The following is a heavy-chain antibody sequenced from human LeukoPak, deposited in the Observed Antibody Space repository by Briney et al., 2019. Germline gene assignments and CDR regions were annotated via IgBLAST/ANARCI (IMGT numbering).Heavy chain of an antibody. CDR3: ARDRRNYGSGSYLSFDP. D-gene: IGHD3-10*01. CDR2: ISAYNGNT. J-gene: IGHJ5*02. Sequence: ASVKVSCKASGYTFTSYGISWVRQAPGQGLEWMGWISAYNGNTNYAQKLQGRVTMTTDTSTSTAYMELRSLRSDDTAVHYCARDRRNYGSGSYLSFDPWGQGTLVTVSS. CDR1: GYTFTSYG. V-gene: IGHV1-18*01.